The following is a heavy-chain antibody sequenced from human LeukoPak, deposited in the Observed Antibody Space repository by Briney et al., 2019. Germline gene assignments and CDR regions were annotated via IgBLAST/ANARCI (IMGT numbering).Heavy chain of an antibody. CDR3: AREGTNYGDNWFDP. D-gene: IGHD1-7*01. J-gene: IGHJ5*02. CDR1: GFTFSSYE. Sequence: PGGSLRLSCAASGFTFSSYEMNWVRQAPGKGLEWVSYISSSGSTIYYADSVKGRFTISRDNAKNSLYLQMNSLRAEDTAAYYCAREGTNYGDNWFDPWGQGTLVTVSS. CDR2: ISSSGSTI. V-gene: IGHV3-48*03.